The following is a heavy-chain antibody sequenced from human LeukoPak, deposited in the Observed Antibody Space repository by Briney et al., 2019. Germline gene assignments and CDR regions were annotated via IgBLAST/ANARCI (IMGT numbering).Heavy chain of an antibody. CDR3: ARDGGATVVATRFDY. J-gene: IGHJ4*02. V-gene: IGHV3-21*01. D-gene: IGHD4-23*01. CDR2: ISSSSSYI. CDR1: GFTFSSYS. Sequence: GGSLRLSCAASGFTFSSYSMNCVRQAPGKGLEWVSSISSSSSYIYYADSVKGRFTISRDNAKNSLYLQMNSLRAEDTAVYYCARDGGATVVATRFDYWGQGTLVTVSS.